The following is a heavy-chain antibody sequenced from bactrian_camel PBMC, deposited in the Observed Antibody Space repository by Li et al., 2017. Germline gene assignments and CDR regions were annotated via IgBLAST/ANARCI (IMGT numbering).Heavy chain of an antibody. CDR1: GFSFDDSD. CDR3: AAKPGGYCYGPMSY. CDR2: LTSYGTT. V-gene: IGHV3S55*01. J-gene: IGHJ4*01. Sequence: HVQLVESGGGSVQPGGSLRLSCIGSGFSFDDSDMGWYRQGPGGECKLVSSLTSYGTTYYTDSVKVRFTISQDNAKNTLYLQMNSLKPEDTAMYYCAAKPGGYCYGPMSYWGQGTQVTVS. D-gene: IGHD2*01.